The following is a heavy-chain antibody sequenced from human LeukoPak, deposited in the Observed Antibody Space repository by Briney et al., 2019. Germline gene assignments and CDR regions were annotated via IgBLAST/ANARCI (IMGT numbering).Heavy chain of an antibody. J-gene: IGHJ4*02. D-gene: IGHD4-23*01. CDR3: ARFNDYGGNFDY. CDR1: GGTFTSYA. Sequence: ASVKVSCKASGGTFTSYAISWVRQAPGQGLEWMGRIIPILGIANYAQKFPGRLTITADKSTSTAYMELSSLRSEDTAVYYCARFNDYGGNFDYWGQGTLVTVSS. CDR2: IIPILGIA. V-gene: IGHV1-69*04.